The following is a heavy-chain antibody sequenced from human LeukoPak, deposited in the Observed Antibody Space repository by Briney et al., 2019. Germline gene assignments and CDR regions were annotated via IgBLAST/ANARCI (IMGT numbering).Heavy chain of an antibody. CDR3: ARRDYDILTGYSTDAFDI. CDR1: GGSISSYY. V-gene: IGHV4-4*07. CDR2: IYTSGST. D-gene: IGHD3-9*01. Sequence: SETLSLTCTVSGGSISSYYWSWIRQPAGKGLEWIGRIYTSGSTNYNPSLKSRVTISVDASKNQFSLKLSSVTAADTAVYYCARRDYDILTGYSTDAFDIWGQGTMVTVSS. J-gene: IGHJ3*02.